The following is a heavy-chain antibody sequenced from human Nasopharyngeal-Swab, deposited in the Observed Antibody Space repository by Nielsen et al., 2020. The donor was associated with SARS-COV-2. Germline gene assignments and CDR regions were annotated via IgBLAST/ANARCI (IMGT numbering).Heavy chain of an antibody. D-gene: IGHD2-2*03. CDR1: GFTFSSYW. Sequence: GESLKISCAASGFTFSSYWMSWVRQAPGKGLEWVANIKQDGSEKYYVDSVKGRFTISRDNAKNSLYLQMNSLRAEDTAVYYCARDFLLDRVPSWFDPWGQGTLVTVSS. V-gene: IGHV3-7*01. CDR3: ARDFLLDRVPSWFDP. J-gene: IGHJ5*02. CDR2: IKQDGSEK.